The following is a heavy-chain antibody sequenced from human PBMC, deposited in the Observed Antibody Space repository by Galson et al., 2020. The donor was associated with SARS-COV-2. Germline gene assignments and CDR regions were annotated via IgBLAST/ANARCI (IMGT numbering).Heavy chain of an antibody. J-gene: IGHJ6*02. D-gene: IGHD3-10*01. CDR2: IYTSGST. V-gene: IGHV4-4*07. Sequence: SETLSLTCTVSGGSISSYYWSWIRQPAGKGLEWIGRIYTSGSTNYNPSLKSRVTMSVDTSKNQFSLKLSSVTAADTAVYYCARGVRYYGSGSYFRSSFDYYYGMDVWGQGTTVTVSS. CDR3: ARGVRYYGSGSYFRSSFDYYYGMDV. CDR1: GGSISSYY.